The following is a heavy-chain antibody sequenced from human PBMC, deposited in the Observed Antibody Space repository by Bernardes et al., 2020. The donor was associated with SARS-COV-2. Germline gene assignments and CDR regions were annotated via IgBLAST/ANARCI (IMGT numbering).Heavy chain of an antibody. V-gene: IGHV4-30-2*01. CDR2: IYHSGST. J-gene: IGHJ4*02. D-gene: IGHD2-21*02. CDR3: ARVSDCGGDCSSGYFDY. CDR1: GGSISSGGYS. Sequence: SETLSLTCAVSGGSISSGGYSWSWIRQPPGKGLEWIGYIYHSGSTYYNPSLKSRVTISVDRSKNQFSLKLSSVTAADTAVYYCARVSDCGGDCSSGYFDYWGQGTLVTVSS.